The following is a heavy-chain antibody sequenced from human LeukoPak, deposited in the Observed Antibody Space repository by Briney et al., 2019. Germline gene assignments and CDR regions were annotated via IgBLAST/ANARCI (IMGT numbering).Heavy chain of an antibody. CDR1: GFTFSSYA. D-gene: IGHD3-10*01. CDR3: ARLSLWDPMKAHYYYYYMDV. Sequence: GGSLRLSCAASGFTFSSYAMHWVRQAPGKGLEWVAVISYDGSNKYYADSVKGRSTISRENSKNKPCQQMNSLRGEDTAVYYCARLSLWDPMKAHYYYYYMDVWGKGTTVTVSS. CDR2: ISYDGSNK. J-gene: IGHJ6*03. V-gene: IGHV3-30*04.